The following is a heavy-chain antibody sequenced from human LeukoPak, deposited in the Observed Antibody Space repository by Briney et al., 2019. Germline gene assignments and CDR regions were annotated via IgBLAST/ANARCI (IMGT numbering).Heavy chain of an antibody. Sequence: SETLSLTCTVPGGSINSGSYYWGWLRQPPGKGLEWIGSIYYSGSPNYNPSLKSRVTISIDTSKNQFSLKLSSVTAADTAVYYCARYRYGDHLDYWGQGTLVTVSS. CDR1: GGSINSGSYY. CDR2: IYYSGSP. V-gene: IGHV4-39*07. D-gene: IGHD4-17*01. J-gene: IGHJ4*02. CDR3: ARYRYGDHLDY.